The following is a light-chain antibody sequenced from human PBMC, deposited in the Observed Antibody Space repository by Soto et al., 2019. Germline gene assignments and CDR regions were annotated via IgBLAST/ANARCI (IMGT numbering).Light chain of an antibody. CDR2: GAS. CDR3: QHYGTTPWT. CDR1: QSVCSGC. Sequence: ETVLTQSPATLSLSPGERVTLSCRASQSVCSGCLAWYQQKPGQSPRLLMYGASSRATGIPDRFSGSGSGTAVTLTVSRLEPEDFAVYYCQHYGTTPWTFGPGTKVGIK. J-gene: IGKJ1*01. V-gene: IGKV3-20*01.